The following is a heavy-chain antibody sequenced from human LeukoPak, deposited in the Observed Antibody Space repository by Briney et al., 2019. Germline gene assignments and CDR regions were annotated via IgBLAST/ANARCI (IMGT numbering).Heavy chain of an antibody. CDR3: ARDPPITIFGVVPGDY. J-gene: IGHJ4*02. CDR2: IYSGGST. V-gene: IGHV3-66*01. CDR1: GFTVSSNY. D-gene: IGHD3-3*01. Sequence: GGSLRLSCAASGFTVSSNYMSWVRQAPGKGPEWVSVIYSGGSTYYADSVKGRFTISRDNSKNTLYLQMNSLRAEDTAVYYCARDPPITIFGVVPGDYWGQGTLVTVSS.